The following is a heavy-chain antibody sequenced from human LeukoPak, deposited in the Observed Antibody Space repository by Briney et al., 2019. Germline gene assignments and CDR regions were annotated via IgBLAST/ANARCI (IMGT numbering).Heavy chain of an antibody. J-gene: IGHJ5*02. CDR1: GFTVSSNY. V-gene: IGHV3-53*01. CDR3: ARGSPLMVRGVIDWFDP. CDR2: IYSGGST. D-gene: IGHD3-10*01. Sequence: GGSLRLSCAASGFTVSSNYMSWVRQAPGKGLEWVSVIYSGGSTYYADSVKGRFTISRDNSKNTLYLQMNSLRAEDTAVYYCARGSPLMVRGVIDWFDPWGQGTLVTVSS.